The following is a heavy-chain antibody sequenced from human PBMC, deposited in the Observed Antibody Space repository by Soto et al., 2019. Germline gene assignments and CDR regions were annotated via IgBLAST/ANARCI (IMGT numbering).Heavy chain of an antibody. CDR1: GFTFSTYS. J-gene: IGHJ6*01. D-gene: IGHD6-19*01. Sequence: EVKLAESGGGLIQPGGSLSLSCVASGFTFSTYSMNWVRQAPGKGLEWISHINPGSNIMSYGDSVKGRFAISRDNAKNSLALQLNSLRDEDTAVYNCVRDRGWAFDRWGQGTAVAVSS. V-gene: IGHV3-48*02. CDR2: INPGSNIM. CDR3: VRDRGWAFDR.